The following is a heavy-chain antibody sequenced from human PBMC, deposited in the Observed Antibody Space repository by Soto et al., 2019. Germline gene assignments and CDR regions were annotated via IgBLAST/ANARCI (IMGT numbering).Heavy chain of an antibody. J-gene: IGHJ6*02. CDR2: ISGSGGST. CDR1: GFTFSSYA. Sequence: LRLSCAASGFTFSSYAMSWVRQAACKVLDWVSAISGSGGSTYYADSVKGRFTISRDNSKNTLYLQMDSLRAEDTAVYYCAKDLVTTVTTGAAPDNYYYYYGMDVWGQGTTVTVSS. D-gene: IGHD4-4*01. CDR3: AKDLVTTVTTGAAPDNYYYYYGMDV. V-gene: IGHV3-23*01.